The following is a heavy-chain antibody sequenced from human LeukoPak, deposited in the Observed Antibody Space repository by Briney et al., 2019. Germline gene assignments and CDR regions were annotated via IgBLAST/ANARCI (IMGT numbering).Heavy chain of an antibody. V-gene: IGHV6-1*01. CDR3: AREDLGAAYFDF. Sequence: SQTLSLTCAISGDSVSTNNVAWNWIRQSPSRGLEWLGRTYYRSKWYNDYAVSVKSRIIINPDTSKNQFSLQLNSVTPDDTAVYYCAREDLGAAYFDFWGQGTLVTVFS. CDR2: TYYRSKWYN. CDR1: GDSVSTNNVA. D-gene: IGHD3-16*01. J-gene: IGHJ4*02.